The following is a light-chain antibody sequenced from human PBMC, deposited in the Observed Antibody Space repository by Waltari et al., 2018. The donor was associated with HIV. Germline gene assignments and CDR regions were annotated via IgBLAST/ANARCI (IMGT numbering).Light chain of an antibody. J-gene: IGLJ2*01. V-gene: IGLV2-14*03. CDR3: ASNRLDYTLI. Sequence: QSALTQPASVSGFLGQSINISCTGISTDSRFYHYVSWYQQYPGKIPRLIMFDINNRPSGVSDHCSGSRAGNAASLTFSVRQAGDEAHYYCASNRLDYTLIFGGGTKLTVL. CDR2: DIN. CDR1: STDSRFYHY.